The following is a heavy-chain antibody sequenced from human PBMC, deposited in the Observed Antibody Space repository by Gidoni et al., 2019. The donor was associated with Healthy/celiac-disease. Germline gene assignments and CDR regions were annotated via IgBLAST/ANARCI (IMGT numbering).Heavy chain of an antibody. CDR3: AKAHDSSGYYPGTFDY. CDR1: GFTFDDYA. Sequence: EVQLVESGGGLVQPGRSLRLSCAASGFTFDDYAMHGVRQAPGKGLEWVSGISWNSGSIGYADSVKGRFTISRDNAKNSLYLQMNSLRAEDTALYYCAKAHDSSGYYPGTFDYWGQGTLVTVSS. CDR2: ISWNSGSI. V-gene: IGHV3-9*01. D-gene: IGHD3-22*01. J-gene: IGHJ4*02.